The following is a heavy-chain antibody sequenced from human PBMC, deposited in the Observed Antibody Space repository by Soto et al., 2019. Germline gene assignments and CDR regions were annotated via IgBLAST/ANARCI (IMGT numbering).Heavy chain of an antibody. V-gene: IGHV3-73*02. Sequence: EVQLVESGGGLVQPGGSLKLSCAASGFTFSGSALHWVRQASGKGLEWVGRIGSKANNYAAAYAVSLKGRFTISRDDSRNTAYLQMSSLKTEDTAVYYCARGVYAFWNGHPKGLDYWGQGTVVTVSS. D-gene: IGHD3-3*01. CDR3: ARGVYAFWNGHPKGLDY. CDR2: IGSKANNYAA. CDR1: GFTFSGSA. J-gene: IGHJ4*02.